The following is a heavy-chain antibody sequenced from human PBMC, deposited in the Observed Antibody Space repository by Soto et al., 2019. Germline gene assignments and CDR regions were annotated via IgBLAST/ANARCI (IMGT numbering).Heavy chain of an antibody. CDR3: ARGSSYYGSGSYYAIDY. CDR2: IYYSGST. V-gene: IGHV4-31*03. J-gene: IGHJ4*02. Sequence: SETLSLTCTVSGGSISSGGYYWSWIRQHPGKGLEWIGYIYYSGSTYYNPSLKSRVTISVDTSKNQFSLKLSSVTAADTAVYYCARGSSYYGSGSYYAIDYWGQGTLVTVSS. CDR1: GGSISSGGYY. D-gene: IGHD3-10*01.